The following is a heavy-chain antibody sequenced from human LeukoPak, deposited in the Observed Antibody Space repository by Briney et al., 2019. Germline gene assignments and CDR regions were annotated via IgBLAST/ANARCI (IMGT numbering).Heavy chain of an antibody. CDR3: ARGPYGDYGYYYYYMDV. CDR2: ISGSGLSI. Sequence: GGSLRLSCAASGFTFNSYEMNWVRQAPGKGLEWVAFISGSGLSIYYADSVKGRFTISRDNAKNSLYLQMNSLSAEDTAVYYCARGPYGDYGYYYYYMDVWGKGTTVTISS. CDR1: GFTFNSYE. V-gene: IGHV3-48*03. J-gene: IGHJ6*03. D-gene: IGHD4-17*01.